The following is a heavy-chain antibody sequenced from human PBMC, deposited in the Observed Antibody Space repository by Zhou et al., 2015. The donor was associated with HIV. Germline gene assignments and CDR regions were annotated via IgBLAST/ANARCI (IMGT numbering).Heavy chain of an antibody. V-gene: IGHV1-69*08. J-gene: IGHJ4*02. D-gene: IGHD3-22*01. CDR2: IIPILGIA. CDR1: GGTFSSYT. Sequence: QVQLVQSGAEVKKPGSSVKVSCKASGGTFSSYTISWVRQAPGQGLEWMGRIIPILGIANYAQKFQGRVTITADKSTSTAYMELSSLRSEDTAVYYCARDDTYYYDSSGYYNNLTIDYWGQGTLVTVSS. CDR3: ARDDTYYYDSSGYYNNLTIDY.